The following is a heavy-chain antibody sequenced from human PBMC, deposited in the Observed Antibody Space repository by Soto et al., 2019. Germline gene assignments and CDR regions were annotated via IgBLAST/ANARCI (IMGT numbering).Heavy chain of an antibody. J-gene: IGHJ6*02. CDR1: GYTFTGYY. D-gene: IGHD3-3*01. Sequence: GASVNVSCKSSGYTFTGYYMHWVRQAPGQGLEWMGWINPNSGGTNYAQKFQGRVTMTRDTSISTAYMELSRLRSDDTAVYYCARGEGFLEWLGDYYYYGMDVWGQGTTVTVSS. V-gene: IGHV1-2*02. CDR3: ARGEGFLEWLGDYYYYGMDV. CDR2: INPNSGGT.